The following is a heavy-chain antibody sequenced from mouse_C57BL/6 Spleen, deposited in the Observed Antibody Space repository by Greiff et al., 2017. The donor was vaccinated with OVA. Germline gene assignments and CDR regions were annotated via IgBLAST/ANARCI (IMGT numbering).Heavy chain of an antibody. CDR2: IDPSDSYT. J-gene: IGHJ3*01. CDR3: ARSYYSNYPCAY. CDR1: GYTFTSYW. V-gene: IGHV1-69*01. D-gene: IGHD2-5*01. Sequence: VQLQQPGAELVMPGASVKLSCKASGYTFTSYWMHWVKQRPGQGLEWIGEIDPSDSYTNYNQKFKGKSTLTVDKSSSTAYMQLSSLTSEDSAVYYGARSYYSNYPCAYWGQGTLVTVSA.